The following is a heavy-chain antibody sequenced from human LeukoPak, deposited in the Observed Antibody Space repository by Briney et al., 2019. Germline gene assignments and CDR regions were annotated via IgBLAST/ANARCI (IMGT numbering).Heavy chain of an antibody. CDR2: IYPGDSDT. V-gene: IGHV5-51*01. CDR3: ARTNYYDSTGYPSGAFDI. Sequence: GESLKISCEASGYSFISYWIGWVRQMPGKGLEWMGIIYPGDSDTKYSPSFQGQVTISADKSITTAYLQWSSLKASDTAMYYCARTNYYDSTGYPSGAFDIWGQGTMVTVSS. D-gene: IGHD3-22*01. J-gene: IGHJ3*02. CDR1: GYSFISYW.